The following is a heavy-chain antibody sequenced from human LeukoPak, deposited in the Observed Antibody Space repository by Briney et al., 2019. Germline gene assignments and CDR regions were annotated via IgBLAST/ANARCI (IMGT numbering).Heavy chain of an antibody. CDR1: GFTFSSYS. CDR2: ISSSSSYI. J-gene: IGHJ6*03. V-gene: IGHV3-21*01. CDR3: ARDQRCSSTSCYSNYYYYYMDV. Sequence: GGSLRLSCAASGFTFSSYSMNWVRQAPGKGLEWVSSISSSSSYIYYAGSVKGRFTISRDNAKNSLYLQMNSLRAEDTAVYYCARDQRCSSTSCYSNYYYYYMDVWGKGTTVTVSS. D-gene: IGHD2-2*02.